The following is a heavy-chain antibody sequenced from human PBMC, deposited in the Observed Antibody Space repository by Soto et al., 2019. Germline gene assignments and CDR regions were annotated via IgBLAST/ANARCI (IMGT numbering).Heavy chain of an antibody. CDR3: AREYCDSSRCYGVDY. Sequence: QIQLVQSGAEVKKPGASVKVSCKPSGYTFTTFGISWVRQAPGQGLEWMGWINTYNGDTNYAQTIQGRVTMTTDTSTSTGYMELRSLKSDDSAVYYCAREYCDSSRCYGVDYWGQGTLVTVSS. V-gene: IGHV1-18*01. CDR1: GYTFTTFG. CDR2: INTYNGDT. D-gene: IGHD2-21*01. J-gene: IGHJ4*02.